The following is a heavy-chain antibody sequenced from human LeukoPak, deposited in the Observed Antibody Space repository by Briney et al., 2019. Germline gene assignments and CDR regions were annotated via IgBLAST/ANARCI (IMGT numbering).Heavy chain of an antibody. J-gene: IGHJ4*02. Sequence: GGSLRLSCAASGFTFDDYGMSWVRQAPGKGLEWVSGINWNGGSTGYADSVKGRFIISRDNSKNTLYLQMNSLRAEDTAVYYCAKVPIAVAGTYYFDYWGQGTLVTVSS. V-gene: IGHV3-20*04. CDR3: AKVPIAVAGTYYFDY. D-gene: IGHD6-19*01. CDR1: GFTFDDYG. CDR2: INWNGGST.